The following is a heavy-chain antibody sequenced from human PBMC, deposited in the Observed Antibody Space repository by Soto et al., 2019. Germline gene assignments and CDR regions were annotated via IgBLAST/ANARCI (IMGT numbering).Heavy chain of an antibody. CDR1: GFTFSNAW. Sequence: EVQLVESGGGLVKPGGSLRLSCAASGFTFSNAWMSWVRQAPVKGLEWVGRIKSKTDGGTTDYAAPVKGRFTISRDDSKNTLYLQMNSLKTEDTAVYYCTTDRPSRATCAAFDIWGQGTMVTVSS. CDR2: IKSKTDGGTT. J-gene: IGHJ3*02. V-gene: IGHV3-15*01. D-gene: IGHD3-10*01. CDR3: TTDRPSRATCAAFDI.